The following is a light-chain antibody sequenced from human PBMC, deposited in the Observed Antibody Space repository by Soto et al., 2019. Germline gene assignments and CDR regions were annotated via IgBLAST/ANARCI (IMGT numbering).Light chain of an antibody. J-gene: IGLJ1*01. CDR2: DVN. CDR1: SSDVGGYNL. Sequence: QSVLTQPASVSGSPGQSITISCTGTSSDVGGYNLVSWYQQYPDKAPKLMIFDVNTRPSGVSNRFSGSKSGNTASLTISGLQAEDEADYYCSSYKSSSTLPYVFGTGTQRTVL. CDR3: SSYKSSSTLPYV. V-gene: IGLV2-14*01.